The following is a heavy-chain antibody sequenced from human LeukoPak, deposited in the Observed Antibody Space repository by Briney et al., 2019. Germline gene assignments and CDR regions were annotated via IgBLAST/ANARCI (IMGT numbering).Heavy chain of an antibody. Sequence: PGGSLRLSCAASGFTFSSYAMHWVRQAPGKGLEWVAVISYDGSNKYYADSVKGRLTISRDNSKNTLYLQMNSLRAEDTAVYYCAREDMVRGVIITHLFDYWGQGTLVTVSS. V-gene: IGHV3-30-3*01. CDR1: GFTFSSYA. J-gene: IGHJ4*02. CDR2: ISYDGSNK. CDR3: AREDMVRGVIITHLFDY. D-gene: IGHD3-10*01.